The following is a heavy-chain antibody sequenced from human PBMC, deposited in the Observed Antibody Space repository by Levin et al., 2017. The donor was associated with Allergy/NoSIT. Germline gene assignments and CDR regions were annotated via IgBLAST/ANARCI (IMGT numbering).Heavy chain of an antibody. V-gene: IGHV4-39*01. Sequence: PSETLSLTCTVSGVSISSSSHYWGWIRQPPGKGLEYIGSINYSGRTYYNPSLRSRVTISVDTSKNHFSLKMSSVTAADTAVYYCARHGVRAAPGGNWFDPWGQGTLVSVSS. CDR2: INYSGRT. CDR1: GVSISSSSHY. J-gene: IGHJ5*02. D-gene: IGHD6-13*01. CDR3: ARHGVRAAPGGNWFDP.